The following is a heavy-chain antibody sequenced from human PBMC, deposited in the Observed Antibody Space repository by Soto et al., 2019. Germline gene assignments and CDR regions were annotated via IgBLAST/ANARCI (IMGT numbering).Heavy chain of an antibody. Sequence: LRLSCAASGFTFSSYSMNWVRQAPGKGLEWVSYISSSSSTIYYADSVKGRFTISRDNSKNTLYLQMNSLRAEDTALYYCARDLVTAPFDYWGQGTLVTVSS. CDR3: ARDLVTAPFDY. D-gene: IGHD2-21*02. CDR1: GFTFSSYS. J-gene: IGHJ4*02. V-gene: IGHV3-48*01. CDR2: ISSSSSTI.